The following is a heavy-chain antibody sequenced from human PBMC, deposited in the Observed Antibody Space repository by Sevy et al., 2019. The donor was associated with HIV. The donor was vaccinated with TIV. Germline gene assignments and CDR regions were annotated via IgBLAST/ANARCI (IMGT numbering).Heavy chain of an antibody. D-gene: IGHD3-16*02. CDR3: VGEDIIAPRTLLSFDI. V-gene: IGHV1-2*06. J-gene: IGHJ3*02. CDR2: INPNSGVT. Sequence: ASVKVSCKTTGYIFSDYNMHWVRQAPGQGLEWMALINPNSGVTIYAHNFRGRVSVTRDTSMSTAYMELSGLTSDDTAVYYCVGEDIIAPRTLLSFDIWGQGTMVTVSS. CDR1: GYIFSDYN.